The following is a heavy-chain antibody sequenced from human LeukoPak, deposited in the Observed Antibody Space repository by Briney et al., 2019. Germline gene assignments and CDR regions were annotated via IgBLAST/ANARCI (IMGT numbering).Heavy chain of an antibody. V-gene: IGHV4-61*05. D-gene: IGHD2-2*01. CDR1: GGSISTTLYY. CDR2: IYYSGST. CDR3: ARTPQLLNWFDP. J-gene: IGHJ5*02. Sequence: SETLSLTCTVSGGSISTTLYYWSWIRQPPGKGLEWIGYIYYSGSTNYNPSLKSRVTISVDTSKNQFSLKLSSVTAADTAVYYCARTPQLLNWFDPWGQGTLVTVSS.